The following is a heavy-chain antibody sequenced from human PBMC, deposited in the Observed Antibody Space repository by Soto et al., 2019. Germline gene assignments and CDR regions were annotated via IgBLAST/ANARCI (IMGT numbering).Heavy chain of an antibody. V-gene: IGHV4-30-4*01. CDR3: AREPLDGMDV. CDR1: GGSVNTGDNY. Sequence: HVQLHQSGPRLVKPSQTLSLECSVIGGSVNTGDNYWSWVRQSPGRGLEWIGYIYHTGNTFYNPALENRVTMSVDASKNQFSLTLTSVTAADTAVYFCAREPLDGMDVWGQWTNVTVSS. CDR2: IYHTGNT. J-gene: IGHJ6*02.